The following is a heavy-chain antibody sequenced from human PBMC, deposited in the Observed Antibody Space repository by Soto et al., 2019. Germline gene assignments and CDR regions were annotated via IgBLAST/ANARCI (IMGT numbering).Heavy chain of an antibody. D-gene: IGHD6-13*01. V-gene: IGHV4-34*01. Sequence: PSETLSLTCAVYGGSFSGYYWRWIRQPPGKGLEWIGEINHSGSTNYNPSLKSRVTISVDTSKNQFSLKLSSVTAADTAVYYCASLGDYSSSWYSSYFNSWGRGTLVTVSS. CDR2: INHSGST. J-gene: IGHJ4*02. CDR1: GGSFSGYY. CDR3: ASLGDYSSSWYSSYFNS.